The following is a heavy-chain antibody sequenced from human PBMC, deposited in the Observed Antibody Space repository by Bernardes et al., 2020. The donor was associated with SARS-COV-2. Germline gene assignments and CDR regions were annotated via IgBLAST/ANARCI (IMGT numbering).Heavy chain of an antibody. D-gene: IGHD1-26*01. CDR1: GFIFSNYD. V-gene: IGHV3-13*01. CDR2: IGTGGDT. J-gene: IGHJ4*02. CDR3: ARASVGFDY. Sequence: GGSRRLSCAISGFIFSNYDIHWVRQATGKGLEWVSAIGTGGDTHYSGSVKGRFIISRENAKNSLYLQMNSLRAGDTAVYYCARASVGFDYWGQGTLVTVSS.